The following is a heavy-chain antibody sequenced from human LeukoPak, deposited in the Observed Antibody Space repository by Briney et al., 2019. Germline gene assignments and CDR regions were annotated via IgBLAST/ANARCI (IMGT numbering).Heavy chain of an antibody. J-gene: IGHJ4*02. CDR1: GGSIISYH. CDR3: ARDRGYCSSTSCYDGDY. D-gene: IGHD2-2*01. Sequence: SETLSLTCTVSGGSIISYHWSWIRQPPGKGLEWIGYIHSSGSTSYSPSLKSRVTFSVDTSKNHFSLKVTSMTAADTAVYYCARDRGYCSSTSCYDGDYWGQGTLVTVSS. CDR2: IHSSGST. V-gene: IGHV4-59*01.